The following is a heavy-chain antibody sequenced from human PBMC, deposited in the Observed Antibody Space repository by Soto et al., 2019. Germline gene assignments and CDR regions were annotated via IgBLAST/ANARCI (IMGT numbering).Heavy chain of an antibody. CDR1: GYTFTSYG. Sequence: ASVKVSCKASGYTFTSYGISWVRQAPGQGLEWMGWISAYNGNTNYAQRLQGRVTMTTDTSTSTAYMELRSLRSDDTAVYYCARDRAVVPAAQWLFDPWGQGTLVTVSS. J-gene: IGHJ5*02. V-gene: IGHV1-18*01. CDR3: ARDRAVVPAAQWLFDP. CDR2: ISAYNGNT. D-gene: IGHD2-2*01.